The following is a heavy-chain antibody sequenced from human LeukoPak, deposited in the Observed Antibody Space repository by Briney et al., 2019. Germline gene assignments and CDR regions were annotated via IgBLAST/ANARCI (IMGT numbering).Heavy chain of an antibody. CDR3: TRDQSRGYGFDY. CDR2: ISSGSSYI. V-gene: IGHV3-21*04. D-gene: IGHD5-12*01. Sequence: KSGGSLRLSCAVSGFTFSSYSMTWVRQAPGKGLEWVSSISSGSSYIYYADSVKGRFTISRDNAKNSLYLQMNSLRSEDTAVYYCTRDQSRGYGFDYWGQGTLVTVSS. J-gene: IGHJ4*02. CDR1: GFTFSSYS.